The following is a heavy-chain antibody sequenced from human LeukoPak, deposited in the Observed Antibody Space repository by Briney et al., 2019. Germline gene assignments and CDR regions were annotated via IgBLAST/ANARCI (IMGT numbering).Heavy chain of an antibody. Sequence: GASVKVSCKASGYTFISYGISWVRQAPGQGVGWMGWISTYNGNTNFAQKLQGRVTMTTDTSTSTAYMELRSLRSDDTAVYYCARAQYCSSTSCYVPYDVDYWGQGTLVTVSS. V-gene: IGHV1-18*01. J-gene: IGHJ4*02. CDR1: GYTFISYG. D-gene: IGHD2-2*01. CDR3: ARAQYCSSTSCYVPYDVDY. CDR2: ISTYNGNT.